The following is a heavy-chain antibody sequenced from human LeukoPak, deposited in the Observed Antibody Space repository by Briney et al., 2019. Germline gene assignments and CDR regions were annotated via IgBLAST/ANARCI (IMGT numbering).Heavy chain of an antibody. CDR3: ARGLYSSGWYSVMKKTRGYYFDY. CDR2: MNPNSGNT. J-gene: IGHJ4*02. D-gene: IGHD6-19*01. CDR1: GYTFTSYD. Sequence: ASVKASCKASGYTFTSYDINWVRQATGQGLEWMGWMNPNSGNTGYAQKFQGRVTMTRNTSISTAYMELSSLRSEDTAVYYCARGLYSSGWYSVMKKTRGYYFDYWGQGTLVTVSS. V-gene: IGHV1-8*01.